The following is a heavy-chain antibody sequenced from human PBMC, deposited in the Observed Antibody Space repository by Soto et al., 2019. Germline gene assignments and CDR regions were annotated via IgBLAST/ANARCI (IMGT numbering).Heavy chain of an antibody. CDR3: ARFRRDGYNLDY. V-gene: IGHV3-21*01. Sequence: EVQLVESGGGLVKPGGSLRLSCAASGFTFSIYSMNWVRQAPGKGLEWVSSISSSTSYMYYADSVKGRFTISRDNARNSLYLQMNSLRAEDTAVYYCARFRRDGYNLDYWGQGTLVTVSS. CDR2: ISSSTSYM. CDR1: GFTFSIYS. J-gene: IGHJ4*02. D-gene: IGHD5-12*01.